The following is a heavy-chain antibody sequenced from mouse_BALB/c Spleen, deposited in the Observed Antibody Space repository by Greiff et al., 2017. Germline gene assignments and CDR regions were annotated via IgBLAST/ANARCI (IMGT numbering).Heavy chain of an antibody. D-gene: IGHD2-4*01. CDR3: ASRGITKRYFDD. J-gene: IGHJ2*01. CDR1: GYTFTTSW. Sequence: QVQLQQPGSVLVRPGASVKLSCKASGYTFTTSWMHWAKQRPGKGLEWIGEIHPNSGNTNYNEKCKGKATLTVDTSSSTAYVDLSSRTSEDSAVYFCASRGITKRYFDDWGAGTTLTVSS. CDR2: IHPNSGNT. V-gene: IGHV1S130*01.